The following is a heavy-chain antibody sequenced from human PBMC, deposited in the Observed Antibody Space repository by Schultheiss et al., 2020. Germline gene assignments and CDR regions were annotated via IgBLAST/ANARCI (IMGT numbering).Heavy chain of an antibody. D-gene: IGHD6-19*01. J-gene: IGHJ4*02. CDR3: ARVGQWLALDY. CDR1: GFTFSSYA. V-gene: IGHV3-30-3*01. Sequence: GGSLRLSCAASGFTFSSYAMHWVRQAPGKGLEWVAVISYDGSNKYYADSVKGRFTISRDNSKNTLYLQMNSLRAEDTAVYYCARVGQWLALDYWGQGTLVTVSS. CDR2: ISYDGSNK.